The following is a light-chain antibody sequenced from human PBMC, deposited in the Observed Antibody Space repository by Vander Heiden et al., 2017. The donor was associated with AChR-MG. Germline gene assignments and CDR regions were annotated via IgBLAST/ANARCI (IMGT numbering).Light chain of an antibody. CDR1: SRDDGHYNF. Sequence: QSALTQPASVSGSPGQSITVSCTGTSRDDGHYNFVSWYQQHPGKAPKLMIYEGSKWPSGVSNRFSGSKSGNTASLTISGLQAEDEADYYCCSYAGSSNWVFGGGTKVTVL. CDR3: CSYAGSSNWV. V-gene: IGLV2-23*01. CDR2: EGS. J-gene: IGLJ3*02.